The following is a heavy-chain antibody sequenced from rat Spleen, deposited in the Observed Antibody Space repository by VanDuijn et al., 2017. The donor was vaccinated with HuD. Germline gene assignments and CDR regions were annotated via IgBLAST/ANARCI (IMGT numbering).Heavy chain of an antibody. Sequence: VQLVESGGGLVQPGRSLKLSCAVSGFTFSNYGMAWVRQAPTKGLEWVASITHSGGNTYYRDSVKGRFTVSRDNAKSTLYLQMDSLRSEDTATYYCSTVRHTMAIIPPFAYWGQGTLVTVSS. J-gene: IGHJ3*01. CDR1: GFTFSNYG. CDR3: STVRHTMAIIPPFAY. CDR2: ITHSGGNT. D-gene: IGHD1-9*01. V-gene: IGHV5S13*01.